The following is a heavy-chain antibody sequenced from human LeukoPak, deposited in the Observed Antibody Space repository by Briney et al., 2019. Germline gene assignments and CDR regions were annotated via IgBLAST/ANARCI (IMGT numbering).Heavy chain of an antibody. CDR3: AALRYFDWLGFYYYYMDV. J-gene: IGHJ6*03. Sequence: GASVKVSCKASGYTFTSYDINWVRQATGQGLEWMGWMNPNSGNTGYAQKFQGRATMTRNTSISTAYMELSSLRSGDTAVYYCAALRYFDWLGFYYYYMDVWGKGTTVTISS. D-gene: IGHD3-9*01. V-gene: IGHV1-8*01. CDR1: GYTFTSYD. CDR2: MNPNSGNT.